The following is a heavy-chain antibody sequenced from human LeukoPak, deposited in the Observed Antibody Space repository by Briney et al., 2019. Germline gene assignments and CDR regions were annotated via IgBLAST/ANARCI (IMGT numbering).Heavy chain of an antibody. CDR2: IYYSGST. Sequence: SETLSLTCTVSGGSISSSSYYWGWIRQPPGKGLEWIGYIYYSGSTNYNPSLKSRVTISVDTSKNQFSLKLSSVTAADTAVYYCARAATTVDPSPLDYWGQGTLVTVSS. CDR1: GGSISSSSYY. V-gene: IGHV4-61*05. D-gene: IGHD4-17*01. J-gene: IGHJ4*02. CDR3: ARAATTVDPSPLDY.